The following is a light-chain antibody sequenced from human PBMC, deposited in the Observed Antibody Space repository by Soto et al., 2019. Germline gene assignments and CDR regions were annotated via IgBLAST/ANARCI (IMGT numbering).Light chain of an antibody. J-gene: IGLJ3*02. CDR3: ETWDDNAWE. Sequence: QPVLTQSSSASASLGSSVKLTCTLSSGHSGYIIAWHQQQPGKAPRYLMKLEGSGSYNKGSGVPDRFSGSSSGADRYLTISNLQFEDEADYYCETWDDNAWEFGGGTKLTVL. CDR1: SGHSGYI. V-gene: IGLV4-60*02. CDR2: LEGSGSY.